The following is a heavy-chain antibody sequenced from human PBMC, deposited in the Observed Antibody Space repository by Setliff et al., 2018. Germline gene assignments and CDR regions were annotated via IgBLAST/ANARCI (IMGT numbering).Heavy chain of an antibody. CDR1: GYTFTSYY. CDR3: ARGRNYNFWSGYYNYYYYGMDV. Sequence: ASVKVSCKASGYTFTSYYMHWVRQAPGQGLEWMGIINPSGGSTSYAQKFQGRVTMTRDTSTSTVYMELSSLRSEDTAVYYCARGRNYNFWSGYYNYYYYGMDVWGQGTTGTV. J-gene: IGHJ6*02. CDR2: INPSGGST. D-gene: IGHD3-3*01. V-gene: IGHV1-46*01.